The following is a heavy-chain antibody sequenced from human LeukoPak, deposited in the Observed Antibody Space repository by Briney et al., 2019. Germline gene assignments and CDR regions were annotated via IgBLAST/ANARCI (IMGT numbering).Heavy chain of an antibody. CDR3: ARGSSGWRGNYYYYYMDV. CDR1: GFTFSDYY. Sequence: GGSLRLSCAASGFTFSDYYMSWIRQAPGKGPEWVSYISSSGSTIYYADSVEGRFTVSRDNAKNSLYLQMNSLRAEDTAVYYCARGSSGWRGNYYYYYMDVWGKGTTVTVSS. J-gene: IGHJ6*03. D-gene: IGHD6-19*01. CDR2: ISSSGSTI. V-gene: IGHV3-11*01.